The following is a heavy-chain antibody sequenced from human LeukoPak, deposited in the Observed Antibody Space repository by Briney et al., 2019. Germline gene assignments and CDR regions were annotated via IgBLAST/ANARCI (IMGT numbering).Heavy chain of an antibody. D-gene: IGHD1-26*01. CDR3: AKGHVGATRTIADY. V-gene: IGHV3-30*18. CDR1: GFTFSSY. Sequence: GGSLRLSCAASGFTFSSYMNWARQAPGKGLEWVAVISYDGRNKFYADSVKGRFTISRDNSKNTLYLQMNSLKTEDTAVYYCAKGHVGATRTIADYWGQGTLVTVSS. CDR2: ISYDGRNK. J-gene: IGHJ4*02.